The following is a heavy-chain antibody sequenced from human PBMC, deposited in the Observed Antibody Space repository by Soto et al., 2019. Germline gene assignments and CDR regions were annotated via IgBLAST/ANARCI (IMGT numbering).Heavy chain of an antibody. V-gene: IGHV3-49*03. D-gene: IGHD3-10*01. Sequence: GGSLRLSCTASGFTFGDYAMSWFRQAPGKGLEWVGFIRSKAYGGTTEYAASVKGRFTISRDDSKSIAYLQMNSLKTEDTAVYYCTRDNYGSPNWFDPWGQGTLVTVSS. CDR1: GFTFGDYA. CDR3: TRDNYGSPNWFDP. J-gene: IGHJ5*02. CDR2: IRSKAYGGTT.